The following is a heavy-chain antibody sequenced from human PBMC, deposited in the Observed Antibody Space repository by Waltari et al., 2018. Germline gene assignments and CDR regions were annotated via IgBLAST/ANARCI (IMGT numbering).Heavy chain of an antibody. CDR2: IHPGGGDT. J-gene: IGHJ4*02. CDR3: ARDHNWGPDY. V-gene: IGHV1-2*02. D-gene: IGHD7-27*01. Sequence: QVQLVQSGAELKNPGASVRVSCKTSGYTFTNFYFHWVRLAPGQGLEWMGWIHPGGGDTNYAQKFQGRVTLTRDTSIDTAYLELNGLTSDDTAIYYCARDHNWGPDYWGQGTLVTVSS. CDR1: GYTFTNFY.